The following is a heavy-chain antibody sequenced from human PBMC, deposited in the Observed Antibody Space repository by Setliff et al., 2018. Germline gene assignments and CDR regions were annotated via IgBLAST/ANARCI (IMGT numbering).Heavy chain of an antibody. Sequence: GASVKVSCKASGYTFISYGISWVRQAPGQGLEWMGWISAYNGNTNYAQKFQGRVTITADESTSTAYMELSSLRSEDTAVYYCARGIGGCSSTSCYDGYYYMDVWGKGTTVTVSS. J-gene: IGHJ6*03. CDR2: ISAYNGNT. D-gene: IGHD2-2*01. CDR1: GYTFISYG. CDR3: ARGIGGCSSTSCYDGYYYMDV. V-gene: IGHV1-18*01.